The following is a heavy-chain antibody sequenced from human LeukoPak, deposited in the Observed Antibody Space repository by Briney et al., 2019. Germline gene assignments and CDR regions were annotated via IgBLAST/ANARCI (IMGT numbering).Heavy chain of an antibody. D-gene: IGHD5-24*01. J-gene: IGHJ4*02. CDR2: ITGRGDTK. CDR1: GFIFSNYE. CDR3: ASSMEWLGGFFDY. Sequence: QPGGSLRLSCTASGFIFSNYEMNWVRQAPGKGLEWVSYITGRGDTKYYADSVRGRFTISRDNAKNSLYLQMNSLRAEDTAVYYCASSMEWLGGFFDYWGQGTLVTVSS. V-gene: IGHV3-48*03.